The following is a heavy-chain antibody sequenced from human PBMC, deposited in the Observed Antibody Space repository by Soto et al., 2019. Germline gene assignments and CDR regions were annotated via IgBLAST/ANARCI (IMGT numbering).Heavy chain of an antibody. CDR2: ISNDGSNK. J-gene: IGHJ4*02. D-gene: IGHD2-15*01. V-gene: IGHV3-30*03. Sequence: GGSLRLSCAASGFSFSTYGMHWVRQAPGKGLEWVAFISNDGSNKYYADSVKGRFTISRDNSKNTLYLQMNSLRAEDTAVYYCARGPLYCSGGSCYSHFDDWGQGTLVTVSS. CDR3: ARGPLYCSGGSCYSHFDD. CDR1: GFSFSTYG.